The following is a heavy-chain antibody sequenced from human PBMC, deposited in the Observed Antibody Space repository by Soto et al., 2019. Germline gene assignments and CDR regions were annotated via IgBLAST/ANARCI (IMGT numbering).Heavy chain of an antibody. D-gene: IGHD3-22*01. CDR2: IYYSGST. CDR1: GGSISSYY. V-gene: IGHV4-59*01. Sequence: ASETLSLTCTVSGGSISSYYWSWIRQPPGKGLEWIGYIYYSGSTNYNPSLKSRVTISVDTSKNQFSLKLSSVTAADTAVYYCASDMARGYYDSSGYFDYWGQGTLVTVSS. CDR3: ASDMARGYYDSSGYFDY. J-gene: IGHJ4*02.